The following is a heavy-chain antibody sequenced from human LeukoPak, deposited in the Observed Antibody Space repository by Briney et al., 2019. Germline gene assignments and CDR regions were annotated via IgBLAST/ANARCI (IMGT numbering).Heavy chain of an antibody. Sequence: GGSLRLSCVAAGFTFSNYGMHWVRQAPGKGLEWVAVISYVGNNKYHTDSVKGRFTISRDNSKNTLYLQMNSLRAEDTAVYYCAKGALRGHSSSWYGDFWGQGTLVTVS. CDR1: GFTFSNYG. CDR3: AKGALRGHSSSWYGDF. D-gene: IGHD6-13*01. CDR2: ISYVGNNK. V-gene: IGHV3-30*18. J-gene: IGHJ4*02.